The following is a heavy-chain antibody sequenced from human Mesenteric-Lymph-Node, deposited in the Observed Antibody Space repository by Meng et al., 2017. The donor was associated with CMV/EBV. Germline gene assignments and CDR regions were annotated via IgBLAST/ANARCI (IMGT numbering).Heavy chain of an antibody. CDR3: ARGRAGLSNYGGKRSWFDP. V-gene: IGHV1-69*02. CDR1: GGTFSSYT. J-gene: IGHJ5*02. CDR2: IIPILGIA. Sequence: SVKVSCKASGGTFSSYTISWVRQAPGQGLEWMGRIIPILGIANYAQKFQGRVTITADKSTSTAYMELSSLRSEDTAVYYCARGRAGLSNYGGKRSWFDPWGQGTLVTVSS. D-gene: IGHD4-23*01.